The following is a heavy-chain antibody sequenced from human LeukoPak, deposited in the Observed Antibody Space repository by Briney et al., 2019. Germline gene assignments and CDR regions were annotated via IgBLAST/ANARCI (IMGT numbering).Heavy chain of an antibody. D-gene: IGHD3-9*01. CDR1: GGSISSSSYY. J-gene: IGHJ4*02. CDR2: IYYSGST. V-gene: IGHV4-39*01. Sequence: ASETLSLTCTVSGGSISSSSYYWGWIRQPPGKGLEWIGSIYYSGSTYYNPSLKSRVTISVDTSKNQFSLKLSSVTAADAAVYYCARHVKLGLRYFDWLTCYFDYWGQGTLVTVSS. CDR3: ARHVKLGLRYFDWLTCYFDY.